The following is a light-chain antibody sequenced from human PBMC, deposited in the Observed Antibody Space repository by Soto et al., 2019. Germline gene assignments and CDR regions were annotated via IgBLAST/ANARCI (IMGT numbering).Light chain of an antibody. J-gene: IGKJ2*01. CDR3: QQRSNSPYT. CDR1: QSVSSY. V-gene: IGKV3-11*01. Sequence: DIVLTQSPATLSLSPGDRATLSCRASQSVSSYLAWYQQKPGHAPRLLIYDASNRATGIPARFSGSGSGTDFTLTISSLEPEDFAVYYCQQRSNSPYTFGQGTKLEIK. CDR2: DAS.